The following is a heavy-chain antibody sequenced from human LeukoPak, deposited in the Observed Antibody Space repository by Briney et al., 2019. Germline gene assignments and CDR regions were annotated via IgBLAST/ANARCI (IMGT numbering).Heavy chain of an antibody. CDR1: GFTFSSYA. J-gene: IGHJ4*02. D-gene: IGHD5-18*01. Sequence: GGSLRLSCAAPGFTFSSYALSWVRQAPGKGLEWVSAISSSGGSTYYADSVKGRFTISRDNSKNTLYLQMSSLRADDTAVYYCAKAGSYGPYRYYFDYWGQGTLVTVSS. CDR2: ISSSGGST. CDR3: AKAGSYGPYRYYFDY. V-gene: IGHV3-23*01.